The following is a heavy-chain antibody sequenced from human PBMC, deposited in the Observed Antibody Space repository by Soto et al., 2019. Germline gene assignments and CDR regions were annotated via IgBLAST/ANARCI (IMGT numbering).Heavy chain of an antibody. V-gene: IGHV3-30*18. D-gene: IGHD5-12*01. J-gene: IGHJ4*02. CDR1: GFTFSSYG. CDR2: ISYDGSNK. CDR3: AKDTALRKWLRASYFDY. Sequence: GGSLRLSCAASGFTFSSYGMHWVRQAPGKGLEWVAVISYDGSNKYYADSVKGRFTISRDNSKNTLYLQMNSLRAEDTAVYYCAKDTALRKWLRASYFDYWGQGTLVTVSS.